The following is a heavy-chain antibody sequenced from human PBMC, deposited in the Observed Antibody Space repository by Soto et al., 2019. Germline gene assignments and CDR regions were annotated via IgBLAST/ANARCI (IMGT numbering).Heavy chain of an antibody. CDR3: ARVKAAAGKGYYYYYYGMDA. V-gene: IGHV4-59*01. CDR1: GGSISSYY. Sequence: PSETLSLTCTVSGGSISSYYWSWIRQPPGKGLEWIGYIYYSGSTNYNPSLKSRVTISVDTSKNQFSLKLSSVTAADTAVYYCARVKAAAGKGYYYYYYGMDAWGQGTTVPSP. D-gene: IGHD6-13*01. CDR2: IYYSGST. J-gene: IGHJ6*02.